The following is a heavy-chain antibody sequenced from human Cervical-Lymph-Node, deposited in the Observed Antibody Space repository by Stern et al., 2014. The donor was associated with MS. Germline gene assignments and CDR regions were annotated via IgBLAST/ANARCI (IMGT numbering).Heavy chain of an antibody. CDR2: FYPSDSDI. CDR3: ATSLDADYIGYFDS. Sequence: VQLVESGAEVKKPGESLKISCRNSGGSFSKYAIAWVRQMPGKGLEWMGVFYPSDSDIRYSPSFQGQVTISADQSISTAYLQWSSLKASDTAIYYCATSLDADYIGYFDSWGQGTLVTVSS. D-gene: IGHD4-11*01. V-gene: IGHV5-51*03. J-gene: IGHJ4*02. CDR1: GGSFSKYA.